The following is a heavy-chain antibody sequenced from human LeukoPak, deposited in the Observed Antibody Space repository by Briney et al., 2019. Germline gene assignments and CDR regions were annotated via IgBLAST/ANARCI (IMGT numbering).Heavy chain of an antibody. J-gene: IGHJ5*02. CDR3: ARVGSYITMVRGLSRWFDP. CDR2: TNHSGST. CDR1: GGSFSGYY. D-gene: IGHD3-10*01. Sequence: SETLSLTCAGYGGSFSGYYWSWIRQPPGKGLEWIGETNHSGSTNYNPSLKSRVTISVDTSKNQFSLKLSSVTAADTAVYYCARVGSYITMVRGLSRWFDPWGQGTLVTVSS. V-gene: IGHV4-34*01.